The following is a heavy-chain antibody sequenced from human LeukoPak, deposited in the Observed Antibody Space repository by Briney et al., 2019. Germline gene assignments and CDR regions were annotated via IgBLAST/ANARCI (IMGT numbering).Heavy chain of an antibody. CDR3: ATMSSGYYYDSSGRTGHNWFDP. Sequence: ASVKVSCKVPGYTLTELSMHWVRQAPGKGLEWMGGFDPEDGETIYAQKFQGRVTMTEDTSTDTAYMELSSLRSEDTAVYYCATMSSGYYYDSSGRTGHNWFDPWGQGTLVTVSS. D-gene: IGHD3-22*01. J-gene: IGHJ5*02. V-gene: IGHV1-24*01. CDR1: GYTLTELS. CDR2: FDPEDGET.